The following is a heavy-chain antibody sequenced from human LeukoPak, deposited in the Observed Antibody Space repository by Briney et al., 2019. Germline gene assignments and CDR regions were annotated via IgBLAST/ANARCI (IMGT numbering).Heavy chain of an antibody. D-gene: IGHD2-2*01. J-gene: IGHJ3*02. CDR3: ASHLYCGSTSCSEDAFDI. V-gene: IGHV1-45*02. CDR2: ITPFNGNT. CDR1: GYTFTYRY. Sequence: ASVKVSCKASGYTFTYRYLHWVRQAPGQALEWMGLITPFNGNTNYAQKFQDRVTITRDRSMSTAYMELSSLRSEDTAMYYCASHLYCGSTSCSEDAFDIWGQGTMVTVSS.